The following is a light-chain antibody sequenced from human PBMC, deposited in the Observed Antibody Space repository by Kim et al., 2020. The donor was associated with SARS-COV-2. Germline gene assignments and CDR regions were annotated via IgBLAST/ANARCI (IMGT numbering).Light chain of an antibody. CDR1: QSIVSN. V-gene: IGKV3-15*01. CDR2: GTS. CDR3: QQYDKLPPYT. J-gene: IGKJ2*01. Sequence: VSPGEEATLACRASQSIVSNLAWYQQKPGQAPRLLIYGTSSRATGTPARFSGTGSGSEFTLAISSLQSEDIAVYYCQQYDKLPPYTFGQGTKLEI.